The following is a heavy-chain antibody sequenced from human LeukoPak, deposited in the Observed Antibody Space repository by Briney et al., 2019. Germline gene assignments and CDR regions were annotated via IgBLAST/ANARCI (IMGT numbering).Heavy chain of an antibody. V-gene: IGHV3-30*18. D-gene: IGHD6-13*01. J-gene: IGHJ5*01. CDR2: ISYDGSNK. CDR3: AKLRGVAAAGTGYYDP. CDR1: GFTFSNYG. Sequence: GGSLRLSCAASGFTFSNYGMHWVRQAPGKGLEWVAVISYDGSNKYYADSVKGRFTISRDNSKNTLYLQMNSLRGEDTAVYYCAKLRGVAAAGTGYYDPWGQGTLVTVSS.